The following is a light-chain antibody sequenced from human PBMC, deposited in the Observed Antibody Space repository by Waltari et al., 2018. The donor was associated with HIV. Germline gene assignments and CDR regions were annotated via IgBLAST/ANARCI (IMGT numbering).Light chain of an antibody. CDR3: QQYRSTPWT. CDR1: QSLLYSSNNENY. CDR2: WAS. J-gene: IGKJ1*01. Sequence: DIVMTQSPYSLTVSLGGRTTIHCKSNQSLLYSSNNENYLAWYQQKPGQFTKLVIYWASPRQSGVPDRFTGTASETDFTLTITSLQAEDAAVYYCQQYRSTPWTFGQGT. V-gene: IGKV4-1*01.